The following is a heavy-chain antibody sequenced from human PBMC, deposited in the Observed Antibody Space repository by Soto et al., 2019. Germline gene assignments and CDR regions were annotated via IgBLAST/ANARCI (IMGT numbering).Heavy chain of an antibody. V-gene: IGHV1-69*06. J-gene: IGHJ4*02. CDR2: IIPIYGTE. CDR3: AREVSCSGGSCYSSFDY. Sequence: SVKVSCKASGGTFSRYGWRWWRQSLGKGLWWMGGIIPIYGTENYAQKFQGRVTITADKSTSTAYMELSSLRSEDTAVYYCAREVSCSGGSCYSSFDYWGQGTLVTVSS. CDR1: GGTFSRYG. D-gene: IGHD2-15*01.